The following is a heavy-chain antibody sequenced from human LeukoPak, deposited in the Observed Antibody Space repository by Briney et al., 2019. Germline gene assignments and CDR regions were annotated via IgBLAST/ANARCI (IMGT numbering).Heavy chain of an antibody. V-gene: IGHV3-48*03. Sequence: PGGSLRLSCAASGFPFSRYEMICVRQAPGKGVEWLSFINSGNTIFYADSVKGRFTISRDDARNSLYLQMNSLRAEDTGIYYCATVRGGHYQWYFDSWGQGVLVTVSS. CDR1: GFPFSRYE. CDR3: ATVRGGHYQWYFDS. D-gene: IGHD3-22*01. J-gene: IGHJ4*02. CDR2: INSGNTI.